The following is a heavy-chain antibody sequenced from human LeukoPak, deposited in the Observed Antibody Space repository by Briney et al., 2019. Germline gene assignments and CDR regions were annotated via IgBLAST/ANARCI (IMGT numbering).Heavy chain of an antibody. CDR1: GFIFSDYA. CDR2: ITSDSSTI. J-gene: IGHJ5*02. V-gene: IGHV3-48*02. CDR3: ARDISAAGGS. Sequence: GGSLRLSCAASGFIFSDYAMSWVRQAPGKGLEWVSFITSDSSTIYYADSVRGRVTISRDNAKNSLFLQMNSLRDADTALHYCARDISAAGGSWGQGTLVTVSS. D-gene: IGHD6-13*01.